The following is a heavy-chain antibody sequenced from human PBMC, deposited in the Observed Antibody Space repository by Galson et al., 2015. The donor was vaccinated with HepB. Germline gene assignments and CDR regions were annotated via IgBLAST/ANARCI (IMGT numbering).Heavy chain of an antibody. CDR3: VRDRGSGFGGNDVPSFDY. Sequence: SLRLSCAASGFRLTEHAMNWVRRAPGKGLEWAAYISSDSTTIHYADSEKGRFTISRDNGKNSVFLQMNSLRGDDTAVYYCVRDRGSGFGGNDVPSFDYWGRGSLVTVSP. CDR1: GFRLTEHA. J-gene: IGHJ4*02. V-gene: IGHV3-48*01. D-gene: IGHD5-12*01. CDR2: ISSDSTTI.